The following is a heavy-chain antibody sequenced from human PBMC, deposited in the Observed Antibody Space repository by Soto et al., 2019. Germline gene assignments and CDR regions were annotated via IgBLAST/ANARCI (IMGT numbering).Heavy chain of an antibody. CDR3: ARQNPPGRLPYFDS. J-gene: IGHJ4*02. CDR1: GGSIRSYY. CDR2: VYYSGST. D-gene: IGHD3-10*01. Sequence: SETLSLTCTVSGGSIRSYYWSWVRQPPGKGLEWIGYVYYSGSTNYDPSLNSRVTISVDTSKNQFSLKLSSVTAADTAVYFCARQNPPGRLPYFDSWGQGTLVTVSS. V-gene: IGHV4-59*08.